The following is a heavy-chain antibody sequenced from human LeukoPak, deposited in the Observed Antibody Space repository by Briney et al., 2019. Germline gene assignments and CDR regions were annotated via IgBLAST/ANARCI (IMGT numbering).Heavy chain of an antibody. D-gene: IGHD6-6*01. CDR1: GFSFSGHW. CDR2: ISPTGSTT. J-gene: IGHJ4*02. V-gene: IGHV3-74*01. Sequence: GGSLRPSCTASGFSFSGHWMHWARQLPGKGLVWVSRISPTGSTTSYADSVKGRFTVSRDNAKNTLYLQVNNLRAEDTAVYYCARGPNSNWSGLDFWGQGTLLTVSS. CDR3: ARGPNSNWSGLDF.